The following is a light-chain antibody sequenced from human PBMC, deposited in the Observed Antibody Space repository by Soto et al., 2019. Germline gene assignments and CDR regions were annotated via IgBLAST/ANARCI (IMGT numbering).Light chain of an antibody. V-gene: IGKV3-20*01. CDR2: GAS. Sequence: EIVLTQSPGTLSLSPGERATVSCRASRRVVSGYVAWYQQKPDQAPRLVIFGASTRSTGIPDRFSGGGSGTEYALTSSALEPEDFAVYYSKHYADSPTVGGGTKVEI. CDR3: KHYADSPT. J-gene: IGKJ4*01. CDR1: RRVVSGY.